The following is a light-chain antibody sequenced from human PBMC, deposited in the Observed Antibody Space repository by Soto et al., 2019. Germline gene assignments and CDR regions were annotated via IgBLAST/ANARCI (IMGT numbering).Light chain of an antibody. Sequence: EIVLTQSPGTLSLSPGERATLSCRASQSVSSSYLAWYQQKPGQAPRLLIYGASSRATGIPDRFSGSGSGTDFTLTISRLEPEDFAVYYCQQYALGGTFGQGTKVEIK. CDR2: GAS. CDR1: QSVSSSY. J-gene: IGKJ1*01. V-gene: IGKV3-20*01. CDR3: QQYALGGT.